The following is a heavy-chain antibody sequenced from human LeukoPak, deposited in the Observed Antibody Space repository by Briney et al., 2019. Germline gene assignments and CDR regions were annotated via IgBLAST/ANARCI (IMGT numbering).Heavy chain of an antibody. CDR3: AKDHVIAVAGTSDY. V-gene: IGHV3-30*18. Sequence: GRSLRLSCAASGFIFSSYGMHWVRLAPGKGLEWVAVISYDGSNKYYADSVKGRFTISRDNSKNTLYLQMNSLRAEDTAVYYCAKDHVIAVAGTSDYWGQGNLVTVSS. J-gene: IGHJ4*02. CDR2: ISYDGSNK. D-gene: IGHD6-19*01. CDR1: GFIFSSYG.